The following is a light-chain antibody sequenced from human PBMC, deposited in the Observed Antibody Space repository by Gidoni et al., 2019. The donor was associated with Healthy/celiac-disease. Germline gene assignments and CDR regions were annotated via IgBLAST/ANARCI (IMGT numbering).Light chain of an antibody. V-gene: IGKV1-6*01. CDR2: AAS. Sequence: AIQMTQSPSSLSASVGDRVTITCRASQGIRNDLGWYQQQPGKAPKLLIYAASSLQSGVPSRFSGSGSGTDFTLTISSLQPEDFATYFCLQDYNYFAFGQGTKVEIK. CDR1: QGIRND. J-gene: IGKJ1*01. CDR3: LQDYNYFA.